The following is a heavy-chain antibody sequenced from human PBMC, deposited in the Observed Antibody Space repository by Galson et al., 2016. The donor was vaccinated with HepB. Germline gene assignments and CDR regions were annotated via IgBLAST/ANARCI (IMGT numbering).Heavy chain of an antibody. CDR3: AQDRHYGSGIVDY. Sequence: SLRLSCAASGVTFRNYGMHWVRQAPGKGLEWVAAIPYDGSNKYYTESVKGRFIISRDNSKNTLYLQMNSLRPEDTAVYYCAQDRHYGSGIVDYWGQGTLVTASS. CDR2: IPYDGSNK. CDR1: GVTFRNYG. V-gene: IGHV3-30*18. J-gene: IGHJ4*02. D-gene: IGHD3-10*01.